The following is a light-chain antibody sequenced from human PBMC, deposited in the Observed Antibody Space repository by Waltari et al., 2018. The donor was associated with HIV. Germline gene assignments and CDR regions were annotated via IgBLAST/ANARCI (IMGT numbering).Light chain of an antibody. CDR2: KDV. J-gene: IGLJ3*02. Sequence: SYDLTQPPSVSVSPGQTPTITCSGDALPHHDVYWYQQKQGQAPVMVIFKDVERPSGSPERCSGSSSGTKVTLTIRGVQAEDEADYYCQSGDSSGSSRNGVFGGGTKLTVL. V-gene: IGLV3-25*03. CDR3: QSGDSSGSSRNGV. CDR1: ALPHHD.